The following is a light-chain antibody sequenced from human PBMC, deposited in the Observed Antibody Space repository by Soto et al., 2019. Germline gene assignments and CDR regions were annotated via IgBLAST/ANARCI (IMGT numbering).Light chain of an antibody. CDR3: QQYNNWPAIT. J-gene: IGKJ5*01. CDR1: QSVSSN. Sequence: EIVMTQSPATLSVSPGERATLSCSASQSVSSNLAWYQQKPGQAPRLLIYGASTRATGIPARFSGSGSGTEFTLTISSLQSEDFAVYHCQQYNNWPAITFGQGTRLEIK. CDR2: GAS. V-gene: IGKV3D-15*01.